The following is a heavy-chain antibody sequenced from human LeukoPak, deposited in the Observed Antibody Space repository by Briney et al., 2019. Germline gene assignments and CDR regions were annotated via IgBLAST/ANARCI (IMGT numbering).Heavy chain of an antibody. CDR2: INHSGST. J-gene: IGHJ3*02. V-gene: IGHV4-34*01. Sequence: PSETLSLTCPVYGGSFSGYFCSWIRQPPGKGLEWIGEINHSGSTNYNPSLKSRVTISVDTSKNQFSLKLSSVTAADTAVYYCARGQVDIVATLAFDTWGQGKMV. CDR1: GGSFSGYF. D-gene: IGHD5-12*01. CDR3: ARGQVDIVATLAFDT.